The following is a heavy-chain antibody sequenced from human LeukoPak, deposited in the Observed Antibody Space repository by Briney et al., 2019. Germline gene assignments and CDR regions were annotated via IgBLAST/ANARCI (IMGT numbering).Heavy chain of an antibody. CDR2: IYYSGST. J-gene: IGHJ4*02. V-gene: IGHV4-4*02. CDR3: ATIPLWFGELFIDY. CDR1: GDSISSINW. D-gene: IGHD3-10*01. Sequence: PSETLSLTCAVSGDSISSINWWSWVRQPPGKGLEWIGSIYYSGSTYYNPSLKSRVTISVDTSKNQFSLKLSSVTAADTAVYYCATIPLWFGELFIDYWGQGTLVTVSS.